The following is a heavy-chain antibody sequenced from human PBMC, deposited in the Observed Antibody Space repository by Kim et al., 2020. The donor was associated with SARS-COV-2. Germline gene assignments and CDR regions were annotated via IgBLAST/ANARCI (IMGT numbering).Heavy chain of an antibody. D-gene: IGHD4-17*01. CDR1: GFTFSSYA. Sequence: GGSLRLSCAASGFTFSSYAMSWVRQAPGKGLEWVSAISGSGGSTYYADSVKGRFTISRDNSKNTLYLQMNSLRAEDTAVYYCAKDQMTTVVTPRYYYYGMDVWGQGTTVTVSS. J-gene: IGHJ6*02. CDR3: AKDQMTTVVTPRYYYYGMDV. CDR2: ISGSGGST. V-gene: IGHV3-23*01.